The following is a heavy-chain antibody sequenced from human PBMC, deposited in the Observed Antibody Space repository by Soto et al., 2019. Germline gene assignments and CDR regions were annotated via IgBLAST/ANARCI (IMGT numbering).Heavy chain of an antibody. V-gene: IGHV1-18*01. CDR2: INSFSGDT. Sequence: QVQLVQSGAEVKKPGASVKVSCKASGYTFTHYGITWVRQAPGQGLEWMGWINSFSGDTNYPQKLQGRLTMTTDTSTNTVYMELRNLRSDDTAVYYCARDLHSGGKYWDVDIWGRGTLVTVSS. CDR3: ARDLHSGGKYWDVDI. D-gene: IGHD2-15*01. CDR1: GYTFTHYG. J-gene: IGHJ2*01.